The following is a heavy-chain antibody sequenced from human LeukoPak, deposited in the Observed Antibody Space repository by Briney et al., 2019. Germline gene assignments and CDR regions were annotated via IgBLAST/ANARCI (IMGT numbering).Heavy chain of an antibody. CDR3: TTELGLSFGVRYFDH. V-gene: IGHV3-15*01. CDR2: IKSKIDGETT. CDR1: GFTFSNDW. Sequence: GGSLRLSCAASGFTFSNDWMSWVRQAPGMGLEWVGHIKSKIDGETTGYAAPVKGRFTISRDDSKHMLYLQMNSLKTEDTAVYYCTTELGLSFGVRYFDHWGQGTSATVSS. J-gene: IGHJ4*02. D-gene: IGHD3-10*01.